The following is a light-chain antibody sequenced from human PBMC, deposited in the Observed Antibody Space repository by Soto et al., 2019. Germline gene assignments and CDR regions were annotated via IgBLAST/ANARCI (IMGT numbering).Light chain of an antibody. Sequence: EIVLTQSPATLSVSPGERATLFCRASQSVSILLAWYQQKPCQAPRLLIHDATTRATGIPARFSGSGSGTEFTLTITSLQSEDCAVYYCQQYNNWPRTFGQGTKVEIK. CDR3: QQYNNWPRT. CDR2: DAT. V-gene: IGKV3-15*01. CDR1: QSVSIL. J-gene: IGKJ1*01.